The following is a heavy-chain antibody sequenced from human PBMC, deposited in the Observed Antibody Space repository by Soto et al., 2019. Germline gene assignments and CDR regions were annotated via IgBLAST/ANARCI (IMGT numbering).Heavy chain of an antibody. D-gene: IGHD1-7*01. CDR3: ARLFNWNYKGPISF. CDR1: GFSISTDYY. Sequence: PSETLSLTCAVSGFSISTDYYWGWIRQPPGKGLEYIVSMYHSGSTYYNPSLKSRVTISVDTSKNKFSLRLASVTAADTAVYYCARLFNWNYKGPISFWAQGILVTVYS. V-gene: IGHV4-38-2*01. CDR2: MYHSGST. J-gene: IGHJ4*02.